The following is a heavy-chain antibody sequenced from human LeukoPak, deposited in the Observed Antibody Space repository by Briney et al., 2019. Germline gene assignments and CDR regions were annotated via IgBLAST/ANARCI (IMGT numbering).Heavy chain of an antibody. CDR3: ARGILHDYYYYAMDV. Sequence: PSETLSLTCTVSGGSINNYYWSWIRQPPGKGLEWIGYIYYSGSTNYNPSLKSRVTISVDTSKNQFSLKLTSVTAADTAVYYCARGILHDYYYYAMDVWGQGTTVTVSS. CDR1: GGSINNYY. V-gene: IGHV4-59*01. J-gene: IGHJ6*02. D-gene: IGHD2/OR15-2a*01. CDR2: IYYSGST.